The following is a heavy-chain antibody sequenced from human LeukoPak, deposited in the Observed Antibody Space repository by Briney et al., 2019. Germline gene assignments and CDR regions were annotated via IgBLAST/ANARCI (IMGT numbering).Heavy chain of an antibody. V-gene: IGHV1-46*01. J-gene: IGHJ6*02. D-gene: IGHD3-3*01. CDR1: GYTFTSYY. CDR3: ARDYDFWSGYSPYGMDV. Sequence: VSVKASCKASGYTFTSYYMHWVRQAPGQGLEWMGIINPSGGSTSYAQKFQGRVTMTRDTSTSTVYMELSSLRSEDTAVYYCARDYDFWSGYSPYGMDVWGQGTTVTVSS. CDR2: INPSGGST.